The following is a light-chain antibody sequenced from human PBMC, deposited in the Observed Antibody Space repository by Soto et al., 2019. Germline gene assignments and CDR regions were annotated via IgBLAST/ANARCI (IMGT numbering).Light chain of an antibody. CDR2: GAS. CDR1: QSVSSSY. Sequence: VVVTRSPGSLSLSACEICTLVLIASQSVSSSYLAWYQQKPGQAPRLLIYGASSRATGIPDRFSGSGSGTDFTLTISRLEPEDFAVYYCQQYGSSPWTFGQGTKVDIK. J-gene: IGKJ1*01. CDR3: QQYGSSPWT. V-gene: IGKV3-20*01.